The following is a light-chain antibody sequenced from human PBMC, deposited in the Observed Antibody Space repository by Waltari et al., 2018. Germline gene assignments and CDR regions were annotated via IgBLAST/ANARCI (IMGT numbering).Light chain of an antibody. CDR1: QTIGFS. CDR2: HAS. J-gene: IGKJ1*01. CDR3: QQYNNWPPGT. Sequence: TVVTQSPATLSVSPGERATLSRRTSQTIGFSLAWYQQKPGQAPRLLIYHASTRATGIPDRFSGSGSESDFTLTISSLQSEDVAVYYCQQYNNWPPGTFGQGTKVEI. V-gene: IGKV3-15*01.